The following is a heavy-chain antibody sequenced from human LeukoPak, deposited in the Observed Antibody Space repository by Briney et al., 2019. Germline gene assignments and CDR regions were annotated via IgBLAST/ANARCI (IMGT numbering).Heavy chain of an antibody. CDR1: GGSISSYY. Sequence: PSETLSLTCTVSGGSISSYYWSWIRQPPGKGLEWIGEINHSGSTNYNPSLKSRVTISVDTSKNQFSLKLSSVTAADTAVYYCAREGKRLGELSSQHYDNWYFDLWGRGTLVTVSS. CDR2: INHSGST. CDR3: AREGKRLGELSSQHYDNWYFDL. D-gene: IGHD3-16*02. V-gene: IGHV4-34*01. J-gene: IGHJ2*01.